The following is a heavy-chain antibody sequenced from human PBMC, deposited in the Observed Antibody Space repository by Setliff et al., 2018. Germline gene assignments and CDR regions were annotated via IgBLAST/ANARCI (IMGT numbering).Heavy chain of an antibody. D-gene: IGHD6-25*01. CDR3: ARSPANGGHDAFDI. Sequence: LRPSCAASGFTFSSYSLNWVRQAPGKGLEWVSSISSSSSYIYYADSVRGRFTISRDNAQNSLYLQMNTLGAEDTAVYYCARSPANGGHDAFDIWGQGTMVTVSS. V-gene: IGHV3-21*01. CDR1: GFTFSSYS. CDR2: ISSSSSYI. J-gene: IGHJ3*02.